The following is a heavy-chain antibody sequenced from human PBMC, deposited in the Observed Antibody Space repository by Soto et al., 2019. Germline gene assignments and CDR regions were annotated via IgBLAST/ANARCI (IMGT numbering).Heavy chain of an antibody. J-gene: IGHJ3*02. CDR3: ARGTDDSSGYYHPFRAFDI. Sequence: SETLSLTCAVYGGSFSGYYWSWIRQPPGKGLEWIGEINHSGSTNYNPSLKSRVTISVDTSKNQFSLKLSSVTAADTAVYYCARGTDDSSGYYHPFRAFDIWGQGTMVTVSS. CDR1: GGSFSGYY. CDR2: INHSGST. V-gene: IGHV4-34*01. D-gene: IGHD3-22*01.